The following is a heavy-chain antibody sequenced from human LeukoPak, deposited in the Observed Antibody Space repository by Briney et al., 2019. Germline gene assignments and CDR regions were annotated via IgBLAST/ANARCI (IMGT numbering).Heavy chain of an antibody. Sequence: SETLSLTCTVSGDSISNYYWNWIRQPPGKGLEWIGCINYSGSTNYNPSLKSRVTISIDTSKKQFSLKLTSVTAADTAVYYCAGDTYGSDYWGQGTLVTVSS. V-gene: IGHV4-59*01. D-gene: IGHD5-24*01. CDR1: GDSISNYY. CDR2: INYSGST. J-gene: IGHJ4*02. CDR3: AGDTYGSDY.